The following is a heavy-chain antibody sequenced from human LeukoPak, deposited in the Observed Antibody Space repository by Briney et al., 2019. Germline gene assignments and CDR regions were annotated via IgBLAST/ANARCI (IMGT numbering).Heavy chain of an antibody. J-gene: IGHJ4*02. CDR1: GGSVSSYY. CDR3: ARENPVDTAIDY. CDR2: IYYSGST. Sequence: SETLSLTCTDSGGSVSSYYWGWIQQPPGKGLEWIGYIYYSGSTNYNPSLKSRVTISVDTSKNQFSLKLSSVTAADTAVYYCARENPVDTAIDYWGQGTLVTVSS. V-gene: IGHV4-59*02. D-gene: IGHD5-18*01.